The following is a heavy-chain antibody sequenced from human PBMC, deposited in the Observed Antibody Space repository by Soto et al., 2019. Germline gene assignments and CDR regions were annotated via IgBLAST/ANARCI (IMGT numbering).Heavy chain of an antibody. CDR3: TREGGYNDGRPQN. D-gene: IGHD5-18*01. V-gene: IGHV1-69*06. J-gene: IGHJ4*02. Sequence: QVQLVQSGAEVKKPGSSVKVSCKASGGTFSSYAITWVRQAPGQGLEWMGGIIPIFGTPNYAQKFQGRVTITADKSTTTAYMELSSLRSEDTAVYYCTREGGYNDGRPQNWGQGTLVTVSS. CDR1: GGTFSSYA. CDR2: IIPIFGTP.